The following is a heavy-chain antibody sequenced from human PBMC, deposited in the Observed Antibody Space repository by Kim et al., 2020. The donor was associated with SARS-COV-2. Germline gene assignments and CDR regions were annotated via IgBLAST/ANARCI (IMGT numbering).Heavy chain of an antibody. CDR3: TSVPGTTLAFWDAFD. D-gene: IGHD1-1*01. CDR1: GFTFSSSA. Sequence: GGSLRLSCAASGFTFSSSAMHWVRQASGQGLEWVGRIRSKANSYATVYAASVKGRFTISRDVSKSTAYLQMNSLKTEDTAVYYCTSVPGTTLAFWDAFD. CDR2: IRSKANSYAT. V-gene: IGHV3-73*01. J-gene: IGHJ3*02.